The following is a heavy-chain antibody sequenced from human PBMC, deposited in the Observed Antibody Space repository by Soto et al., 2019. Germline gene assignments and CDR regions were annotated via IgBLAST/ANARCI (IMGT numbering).Heavy chain of an antibody. CDR1: GFTISSYE. J-gene: IGHJ4*02. CDR2: ISSDGSNK. D-gene: IGHD3-10*01. Sequence: QVQLVESGGGVVQPGRSLRLSCAASGFTISSYEMYWVRQAPGKGLEWVAVISSDGSNKYYADSVKGRFAISRDNSKSTLYLQMSSLRAEDMAVFFCARGVFFDYWGQGTLVTVFS. CDR3: ARGVFFDY. V-gene: IGHV3-30*03.